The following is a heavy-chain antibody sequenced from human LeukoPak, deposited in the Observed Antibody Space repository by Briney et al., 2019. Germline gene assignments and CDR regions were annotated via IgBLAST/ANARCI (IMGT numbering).Heavy chain of an antibody. Sequence: GASVKVSCKASGYTFTGYYMHWVRQAPGQGLEWMGRLNPNSGGTNYAQKFQGRVTMTRDTSISTAYMELSRLRSDDTAVYYCARQPDYGDFPDALDTWGQGTMVTDSS. J-gene: IGHJ3*02. CDR3: ARQPDYGDFPDALDT. CDR2: LNPNSGGT. CDR1: GYTFTGYY. D-gene: IGHD4-17*01. V-gene: IGHV1-2*06.